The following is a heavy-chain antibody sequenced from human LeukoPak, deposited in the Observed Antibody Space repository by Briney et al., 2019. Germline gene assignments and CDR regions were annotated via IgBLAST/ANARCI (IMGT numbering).Heavy chain of an antibody. CDR2: IRYDGSEG. CDR1: GFTFSTYG. J-gene: IGHJ4*02. V-gene: IGHV3-30*02. D-gene: IGHD2-2*01. CDR3: ARDPPLGYCSSSSCPHLDY. Sequence: PGGSLRLSCAASGFTFSTYGMHWVRQAPGKGLDWVAFIRYDGSEGYYADSVKDRFTVSRDNSKNTLYLQMNSLRAEDTAVYYCARDPPLGYCSSSSCPHLDYWGQGTLVTVSS.